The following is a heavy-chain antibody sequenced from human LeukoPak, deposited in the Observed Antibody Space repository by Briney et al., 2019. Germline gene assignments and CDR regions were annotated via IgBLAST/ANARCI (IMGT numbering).Heavy chain of an antibody. Sequence: SQTLSHTCTVSGASVSSGRYYWSWIRQHPGKGLEWIAYIVDSEKIYYNPSLKSRLILSLDTSENQFSLNLSSMTAADTAVYFCASGYGSGWFDAWGQGTLVAVSS. D-gene: IGHD5-18*01. CDR1: GASVSSGRYY. CDR2: IVDSEKI. CDR3: ASGYGSGWFDA. V-gene: IGHV4-31*03. J-gene: IGHJ5*02.